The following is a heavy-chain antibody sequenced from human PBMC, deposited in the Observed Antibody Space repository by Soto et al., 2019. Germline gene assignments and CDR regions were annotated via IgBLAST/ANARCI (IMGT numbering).Heavy chain of an antibody. CDR3: ARHGSY. CDR1: GVSISNTSYY. J-gene: IGHJ4*02. V-gene: IGHV4-39*01. Sequence: SETLSLTCSVSGVSISNTSYYWGWIRQPPGKGLEWVGTIYFSGSTFYNPSLKSRVTISIDTSKNQFSLRLSSVTAADTAVYYCARHGSYWGQGTLVTVS. CDR2: IYFSGST.